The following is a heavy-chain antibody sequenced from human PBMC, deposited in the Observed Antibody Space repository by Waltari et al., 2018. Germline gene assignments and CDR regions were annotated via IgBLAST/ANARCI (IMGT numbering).Heavy chain of an antibody. Sequence: EVQLLESGGGLVQPGGSLRLSCAASGFTFSSYGMSWVRQAPGKGLELVSVISGSGGSTNHANSVKGRFTISRDSSRVYLQMDSLRAEDTAVYYCVRVGLRSAHLTKRHYYYGMDVWGQGTTVTVSS. CDR2: ISGSGGST. CDR1: GFTFSSYG. CDR3: VRVGLRSAHLTKRHYYYGMDV. D-gene: IGHD4-17*01. J-gene: IGHJ6*02. V-gene: IGHV3-23*01.